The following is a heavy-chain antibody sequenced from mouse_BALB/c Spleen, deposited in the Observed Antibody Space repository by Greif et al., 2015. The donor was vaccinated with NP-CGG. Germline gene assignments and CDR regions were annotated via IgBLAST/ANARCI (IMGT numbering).Heavy chain of an antibody. Sequence: EVKLMESGGGWVQPGGSLRLSCATSGFTFSDFYMEWVRQPPGKRLEWIAASRNKANDYTTEYSASVKGRFIVSRDTSQSIPYLQMNALRAEDTAIYYCARDDGYYWYFDVWGAGTTVTVSS. V-gene: IGHV7-1*02. D-gene: IGHD2-2*01. J-gene: IGHJ1*01. CDR2: SRNKANDYTT. CDR3: ARDDGYYWYFDV. CDR1: GFTFSDFY.